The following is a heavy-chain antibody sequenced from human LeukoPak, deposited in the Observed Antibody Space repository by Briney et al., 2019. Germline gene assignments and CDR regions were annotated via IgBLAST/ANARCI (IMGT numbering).Heavy chain of an antibody. CDR2: ISYDGNKK. CDR1: EFTFSSFA. J-gene: IGHJ4*02. V-gene: IGHV3-30*03. CDR3: ARGTFGLAYCEGDCYSFDY. D-gene: IGHD2-21*02. Sequence: GRSLRLSCAASEFTFSSFAMHWVRQAPGKGLEWVAFISYDGNKKYFADSVKGRFTISRDNSKNTLYLQMNSLRTEDTAMYYCARGTFGLAYCEGDCYSFDYWGQGTLVAVSS.